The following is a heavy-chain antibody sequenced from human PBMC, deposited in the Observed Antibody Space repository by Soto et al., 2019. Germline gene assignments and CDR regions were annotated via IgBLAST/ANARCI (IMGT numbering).Heavy chain of an antibody. J-gene: IGHJ4*02. CDR3: AKKGGSYYDSSGSTAPYYFDY. CDR2: ISWNSGSI. Sequence: GGSLRLSCAASGFTFDDYAMHWVRQAPGKGLEWVSGISWNSGSIGYADSVKGRFTISRDNAKNSLYLQMNSLRAEDTALYYCAKKGGSYYDSSGSTAPYYFDYWGQGTLVTVSS. D-gene: IGHD3-22*01. V-gene: IGHV3-9*01. CDR1: GFTFDDYA.